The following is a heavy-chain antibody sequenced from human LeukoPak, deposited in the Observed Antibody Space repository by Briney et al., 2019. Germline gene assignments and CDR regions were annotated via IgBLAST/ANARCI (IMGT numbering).Heavy chain of an antibody. D-gene: IGHD6-13*01. CDR2: ISGSGGST. J-gene: IGHJ4*02. V-gene: IGHV3-23*01. CDR1: GFTFSSYG. Sequence: GGTLRLSCAASGFTFSSYGMSWVRQAPGKGLEWVSAISGSGGSTYYADSVKGRFTISRDNAKNSLYLQMNSLRAEDTAVYYCARDFKAGESLDYWGQGTLVTVSS. CDR3: ARDFKAGESLDY.